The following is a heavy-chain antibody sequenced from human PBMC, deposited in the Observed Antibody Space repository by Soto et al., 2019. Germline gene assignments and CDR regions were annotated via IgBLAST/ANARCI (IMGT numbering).Heavy chain of an antibody. CDR1: GFTFSSYS. CDR2: ISSSSSYI. CDR3: ASLRIAAHTFDD. V-gene: IGHV3-21*01. D-gene: IGHD6-13*01. J-gene: IGHJ4*02. Sequence: GGSLRLSCAASGFTFSSYSMNWVRQAPGKGLEWVSSISSSSSYIYYADSVKGRFTISRDNAKNSLYLQMNSLRAEDTAVYYCASLRIAAHTFDDSGQGTLVTVSS.